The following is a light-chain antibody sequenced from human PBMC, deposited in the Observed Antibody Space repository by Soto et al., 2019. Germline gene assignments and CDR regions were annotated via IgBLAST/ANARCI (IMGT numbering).Light chain of an antibody. CDR3: QEYNNWPWYT. CDR2: GAS. V-gene: IGKV3-15*01. CDR1: QSVSSN. Sequence: EIVMTQSPATLSVSPGERATLSCRASQSVSSNLAWYQQKPGQAPRLLIYGASTRATGIPARFSGSGSGTGFTLTISSLQSEDFAVYYCQEYNNWPWYTFGQGTKVDIK. J-gene: IGKJ2*01.